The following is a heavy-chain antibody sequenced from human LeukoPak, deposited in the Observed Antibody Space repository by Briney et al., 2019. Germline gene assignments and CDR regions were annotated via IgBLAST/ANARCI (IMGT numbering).Heavy chain of an antibody. CDR1: GFTFSNHG. J-gene: IGHJ4*02. CDR2: ISPSADIK. CDR3: AKVRYQLLIDY. Sequence: PGGSLRLSCAASGFTFSNHGMNWVRQVPGKGLEWVSGISPSADIKYYADSVKGRFTISRDNSKNTLYLQMNSLRADDTAVYYCAKVRYQLLIDYWGQGTLVTVSS. V-gene: IGHV3-23*01. D-gene: IGHD2-2*01.